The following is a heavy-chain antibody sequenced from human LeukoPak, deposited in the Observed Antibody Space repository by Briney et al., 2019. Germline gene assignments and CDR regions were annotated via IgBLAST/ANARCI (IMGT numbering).Heavy chain of an antibody. V-gene: IGHV1-8*03. J-gene: IGHJ3*02. CDR2: MNPNSGNT. Sequence: ASVKVSCKASGYTFTSYDINWLRQATGQGLEWMGWMNPNSGNTGYAQKFQGRVTITRNTSISTAYMELSSLRSEDTAVYYCAARITIFGVVQLKAFDIWGQGTMVTVSS. D-gene: IGHD3-3*01. CDR3: AARITIFGVVQLKAFDI. CDR1: GYTFTSYD.